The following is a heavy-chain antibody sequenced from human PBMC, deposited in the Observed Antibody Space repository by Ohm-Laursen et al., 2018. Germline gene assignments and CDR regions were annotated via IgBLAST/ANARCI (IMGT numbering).Heavy chain of an antibody. Sequence: GTLSLTCTVSGDSVSSGSYYWSWIRQPPGKGLEWIGYIYYSGSTNYNPSLKSRVTISVDTSKNQFSLKLSSVTAADTAVYYCARVGRWLQFGAFDIWGQGTMVTVSS. V-gene: IGHV4-61*01. CDR3: ARVGRWLQFGAFDI. D-gene: IGHD5-24*01. J-gene: IGHJ3*02. CDR2: IYYSGST. CDR1: GDSVSSGSYY.